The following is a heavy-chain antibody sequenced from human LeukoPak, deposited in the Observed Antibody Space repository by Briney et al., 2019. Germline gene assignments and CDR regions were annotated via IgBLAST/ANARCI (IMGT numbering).Heavy chain of an antibody. D-gene: IGHD3-16*01. Sequence: PSETLSLTCTISGGSISSFHWSWIRQPAGKGLEWIGLIYTSGNTNYNPSLNSRVTMSVDTSKNQFSLRLGSVTAADTAVYYCARVGDYALKDWGQGTLVTVSS. V-gene: IGHV4-4*07. CDR2: IYTSGNT. CDR3: ARVGDYALKD. CDR1: GGSISSFH. J-gene: IGHJ4*02.